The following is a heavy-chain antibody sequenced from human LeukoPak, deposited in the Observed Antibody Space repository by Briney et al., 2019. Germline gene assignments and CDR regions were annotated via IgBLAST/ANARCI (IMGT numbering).Heavy chain of an antibody. D-gene: IGHD2-15*01. CDR2: VNHSGSI. V-gene: IGHV4-34*01. J-gene: IGHJ5*02. CDR3: ARHIVVVVAATGGSNWFDP. CDR1: GFTFSDYY. Sequence: PGGSLRLSCAASGFTFSDYYMSWIRQPPGKGLEWLGEVNHSGSINYNPSLKSRFIVSVDTSKNQFSLKLSSVTAADTAVYYCARHIVVVVAATGGSNWFDPWGQGTLVTVSS.